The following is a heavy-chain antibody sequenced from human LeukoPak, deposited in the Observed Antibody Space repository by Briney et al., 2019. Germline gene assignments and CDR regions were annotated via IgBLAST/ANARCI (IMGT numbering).Heavy chain of an antibody. CDR3: ATARNLRFEY. CDR2: MNGEGTTI. D-gene: IGHD1-14*01. V-gene: IGHV3-74*01. J-gene: IGHJ4*02. Sequence: GGSLRLSCATSGLTFRTTWMHWVRQAPGKGLMWVSRMNGEGTTIDYADSVKGRFTVSRDYAKNTLFLQMNNLRTEDTALYFCATARNLRFEYWGQGSLVIVSA. CDR1: GLTFRTTW.